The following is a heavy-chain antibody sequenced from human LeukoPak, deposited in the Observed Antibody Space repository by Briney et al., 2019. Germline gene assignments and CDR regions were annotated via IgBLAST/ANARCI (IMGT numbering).Heavy chain of an antibody. CDR3: AREDHDYYGSGRHYYYGMDV. CDR2: IYYSGST. J-gene: IGHJ6*02. CDR1: GGSISSYY. V-gene: IGHV4-59*01. D-gene: IGHD3-10*01. Sequence: PSETLSLTCTVSGGSISSYYWSWIRQPPGKGLEWIGYIYYSGSTNYNPSLKSRVTISVDTSKNQFSLKLSSVTAADTAVYYCAREDHDYYGSGRHYYYGMDVWGQGTTVTVSS.